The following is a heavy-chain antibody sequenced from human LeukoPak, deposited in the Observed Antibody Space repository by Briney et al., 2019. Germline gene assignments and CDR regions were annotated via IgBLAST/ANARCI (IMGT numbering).Heavy chain of an antibody. Sequence: GGSLRLSCAASGFTFSSYWMHWVRQAPGKGLVWVSRINSDGSSTGYADSVKGRFTISRDSSRNTLYLQMNSLRAEDTAVYYCARLGYYYDGTGYYYLSYWGQGTLVTVSS. CDR2: INSDGSST. D-gene: IGHD3-22*01. J-gene: IGHJ4*02. CDR3: ARLGYYYDGTGYYYLSY. V-gene: IGHV3-74*01. CDR1: GFTFSSYW.